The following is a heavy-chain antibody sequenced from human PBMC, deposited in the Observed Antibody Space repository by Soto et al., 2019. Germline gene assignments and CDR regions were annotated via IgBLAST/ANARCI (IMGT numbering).Heavy chain of an antibody. CDR3: ARGLSAADAFDY. Sequence: QVQLQESGPGLVKPSGTLSLTCAVSGGSISSSYWCSWVRQPPGEGLECVGEIYHSGSTNYNPSLKRQVHLSVDKSKNQICMKLSSVAAADTAVYDCARGLSAADAFDYWGQGTLVTVSS. CDR2: IYHSGST. V-gene: IGHV4-4*02. J-gene: IGHJ4*02. CDR1: GGSISSSYW. D-gene: IGHD6-13*01.